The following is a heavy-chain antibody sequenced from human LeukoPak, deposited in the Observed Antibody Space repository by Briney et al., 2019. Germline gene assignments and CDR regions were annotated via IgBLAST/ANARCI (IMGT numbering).Heavy chain of an antibody. J-gene: IGHJ3*01. D-gene: IGHD2-15*01. V-gene: IGHV4-34*01. CDR2: VTDGGYT. CDR1: GASLNNYW. CDR3: ARITARGGSDNAFDV. Sequence: SETLSLTCAIYGASLNNYWWTWVRQPPGAGLEWIGEVTDGGYTNYKSSLKSRVSISVDISKNQFSLRLPSVTAADTAMYLCARITARGGSDNAFDVWGQGTMIIVSS.